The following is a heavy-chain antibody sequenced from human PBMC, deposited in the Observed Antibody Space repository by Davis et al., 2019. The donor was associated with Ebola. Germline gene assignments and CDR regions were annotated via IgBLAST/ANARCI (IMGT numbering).Heavy chain of an antibody. D-gene: IGHD6-13*01. Sequence: GESLKISCAASGFVFSNYVMSWVRRAPGKGLEWVSTLGLSADTYYADSVKGRFTISRDNSKNTLHLQMNSLRVEDTAIYYCAKDLESYTSSWFGGIDFWGQGTLVTVSS. CDR2: LGLSADT. J-gene: IGHJ4*02. V-gene: IGHV3-23*01. CDR1: GFVFSNYV. CDR3: AKDLESYTSSWFGGIDF.